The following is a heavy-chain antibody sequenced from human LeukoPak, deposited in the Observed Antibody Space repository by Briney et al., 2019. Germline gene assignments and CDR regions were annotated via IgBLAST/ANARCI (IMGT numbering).Heavy chain of an antibody. D-gene: IGHD3-22*01. V-gene: IGHV3-74*01. CDR3: AKDLNLYDSSGYYPPLDY. J-gene: IGHJ4*02. CDR2: INTDGSST. CDR1: GFTFSSYW. Sequence: GGSLRLSCATSGFTFSSYWMHWVRQAPGKGLVWVSGINTDGSSTFYADSVKGRFTISRDKSKNTLYLQMNSLRAEETAVYYCAKDLNLYDSSGYYPPLDYWGQGTLVTVSS.